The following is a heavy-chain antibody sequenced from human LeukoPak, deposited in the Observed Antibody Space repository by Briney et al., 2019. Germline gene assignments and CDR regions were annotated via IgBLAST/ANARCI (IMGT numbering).Heavy chain of an antibody. J-gene: IGHJ4*02. Sequence: SETLSLTCTVSGGSISSSSYYWGWIRQPPGKGLEWIGEINHSGSTNYNPSLKSRVTISVDTSKNQFSLKLSSVTAADTAVYYCAKAVGAVIGWDGYYFDSWGQGTLVTVSS. D-gene: IGHD2/OR15-2a*01. CDR3: AKAVGAVIGWDGYYFDS. V-gene: IGHV4-39*07. CDR1: GGSISSSSYY. CDR2: INHSGST.